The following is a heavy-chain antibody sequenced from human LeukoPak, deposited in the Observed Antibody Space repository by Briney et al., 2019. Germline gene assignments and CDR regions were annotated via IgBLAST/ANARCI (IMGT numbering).Heavy chain of an antibody. CDR2: IYTRGST. V-gene: IGHV4-4*07. J-gene: IGHJ4*02. CDR1: GGSISSYY. CDR3: ARGRDSSGYEYYFDY. D-gene: IGHD3-22*01. Sequence: PSETLSLTCTVSGGSISSYYWSWIRQPAGKGLEWIGRIYTRGSTNYNPSLKSRVTMSVDTSKKQFSLKLSSVTAADTAVYYYARGRDSSGYEYYFDYWGQGTLVTVSS.